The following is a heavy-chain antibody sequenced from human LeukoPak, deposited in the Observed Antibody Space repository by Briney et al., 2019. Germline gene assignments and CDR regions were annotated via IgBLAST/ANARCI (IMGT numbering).Heavy chain of an antibody. CDR2: MNPNSGNT. J-gene: IGHJ6*02. CDR3: ARVSRGSYYYYYGMDV. Sequence: ASVKVSCKASGYTFTSYDINWVRQATGQGLEWMGWMNPNSGNTGYAQKFQGRVTMTRNTSISTAYMELSSLRSEDTAVYYCARVSRGSYYYYYGMDVWGQGTTVTVSS. CDR1: GYTFTSYD. V-gene: IGHV1-8*01. D-gene: IGHD3-16*01.